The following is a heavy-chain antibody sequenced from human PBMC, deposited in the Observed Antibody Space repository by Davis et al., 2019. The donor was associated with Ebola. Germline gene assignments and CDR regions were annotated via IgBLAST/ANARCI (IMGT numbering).Heavy chain of an antibody. CDR2: LGTSSDT. Sequence: GESLKISCAASGFIFSSYVMSWVRQAPGKGLEWVSTLGTSSDTYYADSVKGRFTISRDNSKNTLYLQMNSLRAEDTAVYYCARDGIVATIGAFDIWGQGTMVTVSS. CDR3: ARDGIVATIGAFDI. CDR1: GFIFSSYV. V-gene: IGHV3-23*01. J-gene: IGHJ3*02. D-gene: IGHD5-12*01.